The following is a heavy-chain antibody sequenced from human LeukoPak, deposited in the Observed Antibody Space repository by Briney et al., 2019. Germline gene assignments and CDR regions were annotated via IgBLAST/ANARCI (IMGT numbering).Heavy chain of an antibody. CDR3: AKDRDIVVVPEALGY. CDR2: ISNDGSDK. Sequence: PGRSLRPSCAASGFTFSSYGMHWVRQAPGKGLEWVAVISNDGSDKYYADSVKGRFTISRDNSKNTLDLQINSLRVEDTAVYYCAKDRDIVVVPEALGYWGPGTLVTVSS. D-gene: IGHD2-2*01. J-gene: IGHJ4*02. CDR1: GFTFSSYG. V-gene: IGHV3-30*18.